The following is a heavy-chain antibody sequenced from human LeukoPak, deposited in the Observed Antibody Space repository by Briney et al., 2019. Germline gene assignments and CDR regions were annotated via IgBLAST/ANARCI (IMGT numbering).Heavy chain of an antibody. CDR2: ISWNSGSI. V-gene: IGHV3-9*01. J-gene: IGHJ4*02. Sequence: GGSLRLSCAASGFTFDDYAMHWVRHAPGKGLEWVSGISWNSGSIGYADSVKGRFTISRDNAKNSLYLQMNSLRAEDTALYYCAKAVGYDRSGCIDYWGQGTLVAVP. CDR1: GFTFDDYA. D-gene: IGHD3-22*01. CDR3: AKAVGYDRSGCIDY.